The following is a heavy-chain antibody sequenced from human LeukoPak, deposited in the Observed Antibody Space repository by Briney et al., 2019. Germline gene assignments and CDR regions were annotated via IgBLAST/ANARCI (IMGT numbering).Heavy chain of an antibody. J-gene: IGHJ4*02. Sequence: GGALRHSCLATGFTFSNYDMHWVRQAPGKGLEWVATIRYDGSKEDYADSVEGRFTISRDNSKNTLFLQMNSLRVEDTGVYYCARDPSGPPDYWGQGTLVTVSS. CDR1: GFTFSNYD. CDR3: ARDPSGPPDY. CDR2: IRYDGSKE. V-gene: IGHV3-30*02. D-gene: IGHD2-8*02.